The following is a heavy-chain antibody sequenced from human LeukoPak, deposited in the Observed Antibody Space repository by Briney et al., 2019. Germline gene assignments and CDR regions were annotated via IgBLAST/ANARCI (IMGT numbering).Heavy chain of an antibody. V-gene: IGHV4-39*01. Sequence: SETLSLTCTVSGGSISSSSYYWGWIRQPPGKGLEWIGSIYCSGSTYYNPSLKSRVTISVDTSKNQFSLKLSSVTAADTAVYYCARQPPPLRYFDWSIIGGLGVGAFDIWGQGTMVTVSS. J-gene: IGHJ3*02. CDR1: GGSISSSSYY. CDR2: IYCSGST. CDR3: ARQPPPLRYFDWSIIGGLGVGAFDI. D-gene: IGHD3-9*01.